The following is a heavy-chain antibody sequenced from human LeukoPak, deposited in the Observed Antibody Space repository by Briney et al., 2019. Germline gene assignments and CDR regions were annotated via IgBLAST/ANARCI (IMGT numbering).Heavy chain of an antibody. CDR3: AREHRSSKYFDS. D-gene: IGHD6-6*01. CDR1: AGSVTNGDYY. CDR2: VYYTGST. J-gene: IGHJ4*02. Sequence: SETLSLTCTASAGSVTNGDYYWSWLRQPPGKALEWIGFVYYTGSTYYTPPLEGRATISVDTSKNQFSVKLSSVTAADTAVYYCAREHRSSKYFDSWGQGALMIVSS. V-gene: IGHV4-61*08.